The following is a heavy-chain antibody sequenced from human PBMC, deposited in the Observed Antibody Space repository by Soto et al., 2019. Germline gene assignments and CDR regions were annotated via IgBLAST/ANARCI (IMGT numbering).Heavy chain of an antibody. V-gene: IGHV1-69*01. J-gene: IGHJ3*01. CDR2: IIPLFGST. CDR1: GDAFSTFA. D-gene: IGHD2-15*01. CDR3: AREGYCSSGSCSFDGFDV. Sequence: QVQLVQSGAEVKKPGSSVKVSCKASGDAFSTFAITWVRQAPGQGLEWLGGIIPLFGSTKYAQKFQGGVTITADESSSTVYMNLSGLKSEDTAVYYCAREGYCSSGSCSFDGFDVWGQGTWSPSL.